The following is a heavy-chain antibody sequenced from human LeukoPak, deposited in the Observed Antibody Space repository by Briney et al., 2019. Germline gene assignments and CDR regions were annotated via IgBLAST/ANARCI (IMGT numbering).Heavy chain of an antibody. D-gene: IGHD2/OR15-2a*01. CDR1: GFTFSSDW. CDR3: TTGGNVIVSGTRAFDI. V-gene: IGHV3-15*07. J-gene: IGHJ3*02. CDR2: IKSTVDGGTT. Sequence: GGSLRLSCAASGFTFSSDWVNWVRQAPGKGLEWVGRIKSTVDGGTTDLAAPVKGRFTVSRDDSENTLYLQMSSLKTEDTGVYYCTTGGNVIVSGTRAFDIWGQGTMVTVSS.